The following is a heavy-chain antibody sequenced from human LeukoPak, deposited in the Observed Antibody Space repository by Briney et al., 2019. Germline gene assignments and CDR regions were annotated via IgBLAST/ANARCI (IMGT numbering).Heavy chain of an antibody. D-gene: IGHD3-10*01. V-gene: IGHV3-23*01. CDR2: ISGSGGST. CDR3: AKLGGSGSYYRGPVDY. CDR1: GFTFSSYA. Sequence: PGGSLRLSCAPSGFTFSSYAMSWVRQAPGKGLEWVSAISGSGGSTYYADSVKGRFTISRDNSKNTLYLQMNTLRAEDTAVYYCAKLGGSGSYYRGPVDYWGQGTLVTVSS. J-gene: IGHJ4*02.